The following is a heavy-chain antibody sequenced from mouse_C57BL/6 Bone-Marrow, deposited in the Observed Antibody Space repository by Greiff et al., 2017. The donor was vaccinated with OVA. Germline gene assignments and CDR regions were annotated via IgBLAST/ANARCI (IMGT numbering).Heavy chain of an antibody. V-gene: IGHV5-12*01. Sequence: EVQLVESGGGLVQPGGSLKLSCAASGFTFSDYYMYWVRQTPEKRLEWVAYISNGGGSTYYPDTVKGRFTISRDNAKNTLYLQMSRLKSEDTAMYYCARQTVLHYFDYWGQGTTLTVSS. J-gene: IGHJ2*01. D-gene: IGHD1-1*01. CDR3: ARQTVLHYFDY. CDR2: ISNGGGST. CDR1: GFTFSDYY.